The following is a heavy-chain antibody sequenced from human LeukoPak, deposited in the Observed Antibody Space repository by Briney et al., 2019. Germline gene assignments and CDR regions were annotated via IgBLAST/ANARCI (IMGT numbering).Heavy chain of an antibody. V-gene: IGHV1-2*02. Sequence: GASVKVSCKASGYTFTGYYMHWVRQAPGQGLEWMGWINPNSGGTNYAQKFQGRVTMTRDTSISTAYMELSRLRSDDTAVYYCARDGGYSGYRAVDYWGQGTLVTVSS. CDR3: ARDGGYSGYRAVDY. D-gene: IGHD5-12*01. CDR2: INPNSGGT. CDR1: GYTFTGYY. J-gene: IGHJ4*02.